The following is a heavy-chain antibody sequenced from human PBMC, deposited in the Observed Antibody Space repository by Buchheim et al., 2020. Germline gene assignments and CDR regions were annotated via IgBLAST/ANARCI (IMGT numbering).Heavy chain of an antibody. V-gene: IGHV4-39*01. J-gene: IGHJ4*02. D-gene: IGHD1-26*01. CDR2: IHYSGST. CDR1: GGSISSSSYY. Sequence: QLQLQESGPGLVKPSETLSLTCTVSGGSISSSSYYWGWIRQPPGEGLEWIGSIHYSGSTYYNPSLKSRVTISVDPSKNQFSLKLSSVTAADTAVYYCARSSGRKGVLGYWGQGTL. CDR3: ARSSGRKGVLGY.